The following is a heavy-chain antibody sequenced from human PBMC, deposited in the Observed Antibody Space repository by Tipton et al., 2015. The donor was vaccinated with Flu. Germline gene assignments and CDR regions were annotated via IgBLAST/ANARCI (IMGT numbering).Heavy chain of an antibody. CDR2: ISSSGSRI. CDR3: ARDSDYGDYENALDI. Sequence: GSLRLSCAASGFTFSHYYMSWIRQAPGKGLEWVSYISSSGSRIYYADSVKGRFTISRDNAKNSLYLQMNSLRAEDTAVYYCARDSDYGDYENALDIWGQGTMVTISS. J-gene: IGHJ3*02. V-gene: IGHV3-11*01. D-gene: IGHD4-17*01. CDR1: GFTFSHYY.